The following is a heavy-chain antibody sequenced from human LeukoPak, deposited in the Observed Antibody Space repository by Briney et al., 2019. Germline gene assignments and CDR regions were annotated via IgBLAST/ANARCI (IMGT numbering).Heavy chain of an antibody. CDR1: GYTFTGYY. CDR3: ATTDDYGDYVRAFDI. J-gene: IGHJ3*02. CDR2: INPKSGGT. Sequence: ASVKVSCKASGYTFTGYYMHWVRQAPGKGLEWMGWINPKSGGTNYAQKFQGRVTMTRDTSISTAYMELSRLRSDDTAVYYCATTDDYGDYVRAFDIWGQGTMVTVSS. D-gene: IGHD4-17*01. V-gene: IGHV1-2*02.